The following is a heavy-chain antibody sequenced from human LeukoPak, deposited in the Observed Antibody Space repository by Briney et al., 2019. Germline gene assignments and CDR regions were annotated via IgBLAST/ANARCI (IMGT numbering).Heavy chain of an antibody. J-gene: IGHJ3*02. V-gene: IGHV1-2*02. D-gene: IGHD6-19*01. CDR3: ATDRGAVAHDAFDI. CDR1: GYTFSGNY. CDR2: INPNSGGT. Sequence: ASVKVCCKASGYTFSGNYMHWVRQAPGQGLEWMGWINPNSGGTNYAQKFQGRVTMTEDTSTDTAYMELSSLRSEDTAVYYCATDRGAVAHDAFDIWGQGTMVTVSS.